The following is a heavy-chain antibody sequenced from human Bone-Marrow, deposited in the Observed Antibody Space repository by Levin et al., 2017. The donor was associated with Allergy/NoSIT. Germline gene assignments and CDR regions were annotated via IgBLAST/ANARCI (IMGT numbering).Heavy chain of an antibody. D-gene: IGHD5-12*01. J-gene: IGHJ4*02. CDR2: INDRGGNA. CDR3: ARCLGGSGFDVLDW. CDR1: GFTFRDYS. Sequence: GGSLRLSCAASGFTFRDYSMHWVRQAPGKGLEYVSSINDRGGNAYYADSVKGRFTMYRDDSRQRLFLQMANLRGDDTGIYYCARCLGGSGFDVLDWWGQGTLVTVSS. V-gene: IGHV3-64*02.